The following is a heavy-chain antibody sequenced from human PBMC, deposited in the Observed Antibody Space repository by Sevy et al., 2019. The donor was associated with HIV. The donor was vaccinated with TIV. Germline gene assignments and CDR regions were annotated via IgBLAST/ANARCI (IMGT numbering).Heavy chain of an antibody. Sequence: GGSLRLSCAASGFTVSNSHMSWARQAPGKGLEWVSILFSSGNTYYADSVKGRFTDSRDNSMNTLYLQMHSLTVEDTAVYYCEGYNNGFDYWAQGTLVTVSS. V-gene: IGHV3-66*01. CDR2: LFSSGNT. CDR1: GFTVSNSH. J-gene: IGHJ4*02. CDR3: EGYNNGFDY. D-gene: IGHD1-20*01.